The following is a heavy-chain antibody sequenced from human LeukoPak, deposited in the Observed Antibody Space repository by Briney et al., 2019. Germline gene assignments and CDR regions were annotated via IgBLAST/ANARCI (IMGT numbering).Heavy chain of an antibody. V-gene: IGHV1-18*01. J-gene: IGHJ3*02. Sequence: ASVKVSCKASGYTFTSYGISWVRQAPGQGLEWMGWISAYNGNTNYAQKLQGRVTMTTDTSTSTACMELRSLRSDDTAVYYCARVYYDFWSGYEYDAFDIWGQGTMVTVSS. CDR1: GYTFTSYG. CDR3: ARVYYDFWSGYEYDAFDI. D-gene: IGHD3-3*01. CDR2: ISAYNGNT.